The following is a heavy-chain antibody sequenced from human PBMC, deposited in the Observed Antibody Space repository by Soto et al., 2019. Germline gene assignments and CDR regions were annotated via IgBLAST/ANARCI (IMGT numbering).Heavy chain of an antibody. CDR1: GGSFSGYY. V-gene: IGHV4-34*01. Sequence: SETLSLTCAVYGGSFSGYYWSWIRQPPGKGLEWIGEINHSGSTNYNPSLKSRVTISVDTSKNQFSLKLSSVTAADTAVYYCARGLRGPAAMPRGYYYDMDVWGKGTTVTVSS. D-gene: IGHD2-2*01. CDR3: ARGLRGPAAMPRGYYYDMDV. J-gene: IGHJ6*03. CDR2: INHSGST.